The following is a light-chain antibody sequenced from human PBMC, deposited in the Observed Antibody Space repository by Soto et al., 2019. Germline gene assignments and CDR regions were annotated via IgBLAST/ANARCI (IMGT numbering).Light chain of an antibody. CDR2: EVS. CDR1: SSDVGGYNF. CDR3: TSYAGSNIPVV. Sequence: QSVLTQPPSASGSPGQSVTISCTGTSSDVGGYNFVSWYQQHPGKAPKLMIYEVSKRPSGVPDRFSGFKSGNTDSLTVSGLQADDAADYYCTSYAGSNIPVVFGGGTTLTV. V-gene: IGLV2-8*01. J-gene: IGLJ2*01.